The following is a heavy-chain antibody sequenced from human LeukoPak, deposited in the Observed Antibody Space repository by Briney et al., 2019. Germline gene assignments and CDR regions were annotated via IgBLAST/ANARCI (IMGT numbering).Heavy chain of an antibody. CDR1: GFTFSDYW. Sequence: GGSLRLSCAASGFTFSDYWMHWVRQAPGKGLVWVSRIKSDGGLTNYADSVKGRFTISRDNTKNTLYLQLNSLRAEDTAVYYCGTGNYNRPFDYWGQGTLVTVSS. D-gene: IGHD1-7*01. J-gene: IGHJ4*02. V-gene: IGHV3-74*01. CDR3: GTGNYNRPFDY. CDR2: IKSDGGLT.